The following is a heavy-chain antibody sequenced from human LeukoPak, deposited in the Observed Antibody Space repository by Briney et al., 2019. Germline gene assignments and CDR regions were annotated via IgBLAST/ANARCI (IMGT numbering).Heavy chain of an antibody. Sequence: GGSLRLSCAASGFTFSSYDMHWLRQARGRGLEWVVFIRYDRSNQYYAVSVKARFTISRDNSKSTLYLQMNSLRAEDTAVYFCAKELPRGGLLDYWGQGTLVTVSS. CDR1: GFTFSSYD. D-gene: IGHD4-23*01. CDR3: AKELPRGGLLDY. CDR2: IRYDRSNQ. J-gene: IGHJ4*02. V-gene: IGHV3-30*02.